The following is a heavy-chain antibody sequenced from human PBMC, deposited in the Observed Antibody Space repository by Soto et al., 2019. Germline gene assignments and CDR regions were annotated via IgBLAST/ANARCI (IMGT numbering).Heavy chain of an antibody. V-gene: IGHV3-33*01. D-gene: IGHD5-12*01. J-gene: IGHJ6*02. CDR1: GFTFSSYG. CDR2: IWYDGSNK. CDR3: ARDRVVATMYYYYYGMDV. Sequence: PVGSLRLSCAASGFTFSSYGMHWVRQAPGKGLEWVAVIWYDGSNKYYADSVKGRFTISRDNSKNTLYLQMNSLRAEDTAVYYCARDRVVATMYYYYYGMDVWGQGTTVTVSS.